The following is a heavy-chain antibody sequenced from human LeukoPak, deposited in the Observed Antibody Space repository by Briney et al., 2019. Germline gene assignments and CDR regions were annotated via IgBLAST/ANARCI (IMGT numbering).Heavy chain of an antibody. CDR2: INHSGST. CDR3: ARLRRGWIQLWLFDY. CDR1: GGSFSGYY. J-gene: IGHJ4*02. V-gene: IGHV4-34*01. Sequence: SETLSLTCAVYGGSFSGYYWSWIRQPPAKGLEWIGEINHSGSTNYNPSLKSRVTISVDTSKNQFSLKLSSVTAADTAVYYCARLRRGWIQLWLFDYWGQGTLVTVSS. D-gene: IGHD5-18*01.